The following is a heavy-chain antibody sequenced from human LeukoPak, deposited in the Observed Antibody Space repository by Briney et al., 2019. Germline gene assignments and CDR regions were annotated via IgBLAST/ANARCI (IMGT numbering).Heavy chain of an antibody. CDR2: INSDGSST. V-gene: IGHV3-74*01. CDR3: APLRQSSGWPFDY. Sequence: GGSLRLSCAASGFTFSSYWMHWVRQAPGKGLVWVSRINSDGSSTTYADSMKGRFTISRDNAKNTLYLQMNSLRAEDTAVYYCAPLRQSSGWPFDYWGQGTLVTVSS. CDR1: GFTFSSYW. D-gene: IGHD6-19*01. J-gene: IGHJ4*02.